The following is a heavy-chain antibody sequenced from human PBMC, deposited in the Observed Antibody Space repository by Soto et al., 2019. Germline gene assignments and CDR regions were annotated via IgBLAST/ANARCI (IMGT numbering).Heavy chain of an antibody. CDR1: GFTFSSYV. CDR2: IRGSGGDT. Sequence: GGSLRLSCAASGFTFSSYVMNWVRQAPGKGLEWVSGIRGSGGDTFYADSVKGRFTISRDNSKSTLYLQMNSLRAEDTAVYYCARGPRAPPPHDYGMDVWGQGTTVTVSS. J-gene: IGHJ6*02. V-gene: IGHV3-23*01. CDR3: ARGPRAPPPHDYGMDV.